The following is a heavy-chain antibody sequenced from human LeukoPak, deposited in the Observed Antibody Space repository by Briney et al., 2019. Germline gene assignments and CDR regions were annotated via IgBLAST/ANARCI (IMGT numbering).Heavy chain of an antibody. D-gene: IGHD2-15*01. CDR2: IYYSGST. Sequence: SETLSLTCTVSGGSISSYYWSWIRQPPGKGLEWIGYIYYSGSTNYNPSLKSRVTISVDTSKNQFSLKLSSVTAADTAVYYCARGPGPRAVALDYWGQGTLVTVSS. J-gene: IGHJ4*02. CDR3: ARGPGPRAVALDY. CDR1: GGSISSYY. V-gene: IGHV4-59*01.